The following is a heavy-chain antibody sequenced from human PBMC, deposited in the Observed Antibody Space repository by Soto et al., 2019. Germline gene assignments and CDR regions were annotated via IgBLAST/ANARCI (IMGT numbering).Heavy chain of an antibody. Sequence: QITLKESGPTLVKPTQTLTLTCTFSGFSLSTSGVGVGWIRQPPGKALEWLALIYWDDDKRYSPSLKSRLTITKDTSKNQVVLTVTNMDPVDTATYYCARKLWPHGYYYMDVWGKGTAVTVSS. V-gene: IGHV2-5*02. CDR2: IYWDDDK. J-gene: IGHJ6*03. CDR3: ARKLWPHGYYYMDV. CDR1: GFSLSTSGVG. D-gene: IGHD5-18*01.